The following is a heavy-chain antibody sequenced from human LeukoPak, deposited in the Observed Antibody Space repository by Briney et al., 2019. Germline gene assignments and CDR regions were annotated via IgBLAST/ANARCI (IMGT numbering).Heavy chain of an antibody. J-gene: IGHJ4*02. V-gene: IGHV3-21*01. CDR1: GFTFSNYA. CDR2: ISSSSSYI. D-gene: IGHD2-8*01. Sequence: GGSLRLSCTGSGFTFSNYAMSWVRQAPGKGLEWVSSISSSSSYIYYADSVKGRFTISRDNAKNSLYLQMNSLRAEDTAVYYCARDSMVHWGQGTLVTVSS. CDR3: ARDSMVH.